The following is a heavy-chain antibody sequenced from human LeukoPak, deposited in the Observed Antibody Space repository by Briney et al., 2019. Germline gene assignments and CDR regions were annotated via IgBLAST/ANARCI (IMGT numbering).Heavy chain of an antibody. CDR3: ARGGPPGYYYDYYMDV. CDR2: IYYSGST. J-gene: IGHJ6*03. Sequence: SETLSLTCTVSGGSISSYYWSWIRQPPGKGLEWIGYIYYSGSTNFNPSLKSRATISVDTSKNQFSLKMSSVTAADTAVYFCARGGPPGYYYDYYMDVWGKGTTVTISS. V-gene: IGHV4-59*01. CDR1: GGSISSYY.